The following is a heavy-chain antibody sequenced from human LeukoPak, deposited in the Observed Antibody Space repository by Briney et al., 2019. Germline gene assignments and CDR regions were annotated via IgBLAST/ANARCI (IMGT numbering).Heavy chain of an antibody. Sequence: GASVKVSCKASGYTFTSYGISWVRQAPGQGLEWMGWISAYNGNTNYAQKLQGRVTMTTDTSTSTAYMELRSLRSDDTAVYYCARXSRRQDYXGNSVLFDYWGQGTLVTASS. CDR3: ARXSRRQDYXGNSVLFDY. CDR2: ISAYNGNT. CDR1: GYTFTSYG. V-gene: IGHV1-18*01. D-gene: IGHD4-23*01. J-gene: IGHJ4*02.